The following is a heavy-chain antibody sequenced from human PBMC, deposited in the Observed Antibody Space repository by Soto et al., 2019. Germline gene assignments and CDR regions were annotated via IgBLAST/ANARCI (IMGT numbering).Heavy chain of an antibody. J-gene: IGHJ6*02. V-gene: IGHV4-59*01. CDR2: IYYSGST. Sequence: QVQLQESGPGLVKPSEILSLTCTVSDGSISSYYWSWIRQPPGKGLEWIGYIYYSGSTNYNPSLKSRVTISVDTSKNQFSLKLSSVTAADTAVYYCARLDSGYCSGGSCHYGTDVWGQGTTVTVSS. CDR1: DGSISSYY. CDR3: ARLDSGYCSGGSCHYGTDV. D-gene: IGHD2-15*01.